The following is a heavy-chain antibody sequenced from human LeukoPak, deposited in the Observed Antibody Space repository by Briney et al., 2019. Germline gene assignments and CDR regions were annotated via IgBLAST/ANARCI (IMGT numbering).Heavy chain of an antibody. D-gene: IGHD6-13*01. CDR2: ISGSGGST. V-gene: IGHV3-23*01. Sequence: ETLSLTCTVSGGSISSSSYYWGWIRQPPGKGLEWVSAISGSGGSTSYADSVKGRFTISRDKSKNTLYLQMNSLRAEDTAVYYCAKNALAAAGTSICFKGIHMASWFDPWGQGTLVTVSS. CDR3: AKNALAAAGTSICFKGIHMASWFDP. CDR1: GGSISSSSYY. J-gene: IGHJ5*02.